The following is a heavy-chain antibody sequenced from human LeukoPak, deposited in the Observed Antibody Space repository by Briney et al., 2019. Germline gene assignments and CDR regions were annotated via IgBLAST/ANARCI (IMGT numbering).Heavy chain of an antibody. D-gene: IGHD3-9*01. CDR1: GGTFSSYA. J-gene: IGHJ4*02. CDR3: ARDGGYDILTGYWGFDY. Sequence: SVNVSCKASGGTFSSYAISWVRQAPGQGLEWMGGIIPIFGTANYAQKFQGRVTITADESTSTAYMELSSLRSEDTAVYYCARDGGYDILTGYWGFDYWGQGTLVTVSS. V-gene: IGHV1-69*13. CDR2: IIPIFGTA.